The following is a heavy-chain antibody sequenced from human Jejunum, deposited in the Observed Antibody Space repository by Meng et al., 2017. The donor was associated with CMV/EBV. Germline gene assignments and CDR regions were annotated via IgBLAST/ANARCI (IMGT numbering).Heavy chain of an antibody. D-gene: IGHD1-14*01. CDR3: ARAPPVAAPGSYFDS. Sequence: GSFSENYWSWIRQSPGEELEWIGEVTPYGTATYNPSLESRVTISRDTSKNQFSLRLTSVTVEDTAVYYCARAPPVAAPGSYFDSWGQGAQVTVSS. CDR1: GSFSENY. J-gene: IGHJ4*02. CDR2: VTPYGTA. V-gene: IGHV4-34*01.